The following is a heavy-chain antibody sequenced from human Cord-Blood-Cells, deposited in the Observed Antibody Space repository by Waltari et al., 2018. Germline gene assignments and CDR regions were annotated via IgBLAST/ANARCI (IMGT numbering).Heavy chain of an antibody. CDR3: AREYSSSSFYFDY. J-gene: IGHJ4*02. CDR1: GGSLRVHY. CDR2: INHSGST. D-gene: IGHD6-6*01. Sequence: QVQLQQWGTGLLKPSETLSLTCAVYGGSLRVHYWSCIRQPPGKGLEWIGEINHSGSTNYNPSLKSRVTISVDTSKNQCSLKLSSVTAADTAVYYCAREYSSSSFYFDYWGQGTLVTVSS. V-gene: IGHV4-34*01.